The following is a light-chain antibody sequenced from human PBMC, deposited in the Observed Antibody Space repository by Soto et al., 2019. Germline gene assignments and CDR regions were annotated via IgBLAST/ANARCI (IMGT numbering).Light chain of an antibody. CDR2: DAS. J-gene: IGKJ4*01. Sequence: EIVLTQSPATLSLSPGERATLSCRASQSLDNYLAWYQHKPGQPPRLLIYDASTRATDPPARFSGSGSGTDFTLTIRGLEPDDFAVYYCQQRGRWPSFGGGTTVELK. V-gene: IGKV3-11*01. CDR1: QSLDNY. CDR3: QQRGRWPS.